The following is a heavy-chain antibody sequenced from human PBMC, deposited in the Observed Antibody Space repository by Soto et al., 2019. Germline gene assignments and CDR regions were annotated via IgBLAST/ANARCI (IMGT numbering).Heavy chain of an antibody. V-gene: IGHV1-8*01. CDR2: MNPKSGNT. Sequence: ASVKVSCKASGYTFTSYDINWVRQATGQGLEWMGWMNPKSGNTGYAQKFQGRVTMTRNTSICTAYMELSSLRSEDTAVYYCARAPDFWSGYPYYYYYYMDVWGKGTTVTVSS. CDR1: GYTFTSYD. CDR3: ARAPDFWSGYPYYYYYYMDV. J-gene: IGHJ6*03. D-gene: IGHD3-3*01.